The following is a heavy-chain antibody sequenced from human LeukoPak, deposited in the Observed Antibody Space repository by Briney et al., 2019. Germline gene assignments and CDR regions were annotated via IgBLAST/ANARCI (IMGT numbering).Heavy chain of an antibody. CDR1: GFTFRSYE. CDR2: ISSSGSNI. CDR3: AREETYYYGSGSYS. J-gene: IGHJ4*02. Sequence: HPGGSLRLSCAASGFTFRSYEMNWVRQAPGKGLEWVSYISSSGSNINYADSVKGRFTISRDNAKNSLYLQMNSLRAEDTAVYYCAREETYYYGSGSYSWGQGTLVTVSS. V-gene: IGHV3-48*03. D-gene: IGHD3-10*01.